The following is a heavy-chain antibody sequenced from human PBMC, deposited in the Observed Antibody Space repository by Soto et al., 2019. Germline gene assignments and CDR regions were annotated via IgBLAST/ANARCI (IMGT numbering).Heavy chain of an antibody. CDR2: IRSKANSYAT. CDR1: GFTFSCSA. CDR3: TTAVAGISVAFDI. V-gene: IGHV3-73*01. D-gene: IGHD6-19*01. J-gene: IGHJ3*02. Sequence: EVQLVESGGGVVQPGGSLKLSCAASGFTFSCSAMHWVRQASGKGLEWVGRIRSKANSYATAYAASVKGRFTISRDDSKNTAYLQMNSLKTEDTAVYYCTTAVAGISVAFDIWGQGTMVTVSS.